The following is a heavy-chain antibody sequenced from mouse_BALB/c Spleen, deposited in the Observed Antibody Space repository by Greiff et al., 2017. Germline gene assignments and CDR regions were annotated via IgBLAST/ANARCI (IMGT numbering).Heavy chain of an antibody. V-gene: IGHV1-69*02. CDR2: IDPSDSYT. CDR1: GYTFTSYW. D-gene: IGHD2-4*01. CDR3: ANYDGSFYAMDY. J-gene: IGHJ4*01. Sequence: VQLQQPGAELVKPGASVKLSCKASGYTFTSYWMHWVKQRPGQGLEWIGEIDPSDSYTNYNQKFKGKATLTVDKSSSTAYMQLSSLTSEDSAVYYCANYDGSFYAMDYWGQGTSVTVSS.